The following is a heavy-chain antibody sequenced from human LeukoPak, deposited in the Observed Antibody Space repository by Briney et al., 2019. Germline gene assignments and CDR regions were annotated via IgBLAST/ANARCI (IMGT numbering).Heavy chain of an antibody. V-gene: IGHV3-7*05. Sequence: GGSLRLSCAASGFTFSGNWMSWVRQVPGKGLEWVAHIKEDGSAKYYADSVKGRFTISRDNAKNSLYLQMNSLRADDTTLYYCARSRDHAFDMWGQGTLVAVSS. CDR3: ARSRDHAFDM. D-gene: IGHD5-24*01. J-gene: IGHJ3*02. CDR2: IKEDGSAK. CDR1: GFTFSGNW.